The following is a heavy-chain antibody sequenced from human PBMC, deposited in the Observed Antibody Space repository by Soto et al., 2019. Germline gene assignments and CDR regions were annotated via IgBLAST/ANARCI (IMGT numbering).Heavy chain of an antibody. CDR1: GGTFSSYA. D-gene: IGHD2-2*01. J-gene: IGHJ6*04. CDR3: ARVRYAKTYYYYGMEG. V-gene: IGHV1-69*13. CDR2: IIPIFGTA. Sequence: ASVKVSCKASGGTFSSYAISWVRQAPGQGLEWMGGIIPIFGTANYAQKFQGRVTITADESTSTAYMELSSLRSEDTAVYYCARVRYAKTYYYYGMEGWGKGTKVTVSS.